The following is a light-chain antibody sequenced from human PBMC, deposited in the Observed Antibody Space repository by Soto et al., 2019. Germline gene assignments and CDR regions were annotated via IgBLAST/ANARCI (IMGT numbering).Light chain of an antibody. J-gene: IGKJ5*01. CDR3: KQYHSYPIT. Sequence: IRMTQSPSSFSASTGDRVTITCRASQGISSYLAWYQHKPGKAPKLLIYAASTLQSGVPSRFSGSGSGTDFTLTISCLQSEDFATYYCKQYHSYPITFGQRTRLEIK. CDR1: QGISSY. CDR2: AAS. V-gene: IGKV1-8*01.